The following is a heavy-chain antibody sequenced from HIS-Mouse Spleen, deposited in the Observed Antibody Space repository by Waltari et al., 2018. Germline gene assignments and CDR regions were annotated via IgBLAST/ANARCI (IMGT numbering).Heavy chain of an antibody. CDR3: ARGKTAQVGATDY. Sequence: QVQLVQSGAEVKKPGSSVKVSCKASGGTFSSYAISWVRRAPGQGLGWVGGVFPLVVPANYARRFQGGVTITADESTSTAYMELSSLRSEDTAVYYCARGKTAQVGATDYWGQGTLVTVSS. CDR2: VFPLVVPA. D-gene: IGHD1-26*01. V-gene: IGHV1-69*01. J-gene: IGHJ4*02. CDR1: GGTFSSYA.